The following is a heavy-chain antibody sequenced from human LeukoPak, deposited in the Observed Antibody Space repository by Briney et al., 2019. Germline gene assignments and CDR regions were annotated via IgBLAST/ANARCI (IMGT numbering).Heavy chain of an antibody. V-gene: IGHV4-59*08. Sequence: SETLSLTCTVSGGSINSYYWSWMRQPPGKGLEWIGYIYNSGNTNYNPSLKSRVTISVDTSKNQFSLKVSSVTAADTAVYYCARYAYGSGSYYDYRGQGTLVTVSS. CDR1: GGSINSYY. CDR3: ARYAYGSGSYYDY. D-gene: IGHD3-10*01. CDR2: IYNSGNT. J-gene: IGHJ4*02.